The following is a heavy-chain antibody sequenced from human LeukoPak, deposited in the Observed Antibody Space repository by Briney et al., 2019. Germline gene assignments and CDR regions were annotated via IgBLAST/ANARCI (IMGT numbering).Heavy chain of an antibody. CDR2: ISSSDSSI. CDR1: GFTFSSYE. Sequence: PGGSLRLSCAASGFTFSSYEMNWVRQAPGKGLEWVSYISSSDSSIYYADSVKGRFTISRDNAKNSLYLQMNSLRAEDTAVYYCARHLQLERPYYYYGMDVWGKGTTVTVSS. V-gene: IGHV3-48*03. J-gene: IGHJ6*04. D-gene: IGHD1-1*01. CDR3: ARHLQLERPYYYYGMDV.